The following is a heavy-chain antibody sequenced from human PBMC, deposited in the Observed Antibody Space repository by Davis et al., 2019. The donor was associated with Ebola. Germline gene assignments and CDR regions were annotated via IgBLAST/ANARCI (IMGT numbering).Heavy chain of an antibody. Sequence: GESLKISCAASGFTFSSYSMNWVRQAPGKGLEWVTSISSSSSYIYYADSVKGRFTISRDNAKNSLYLQMNSLRAEDTAVYYCAYNRRWGQGTLVTVSS. CDR2: ISSSSSYI. CDR3: AYNRR. D-gene: IGHD1-14*01. J-gene: IGHJ4*02. V-gene: IGHV3-21*01. CDR1: GFTFSSYS.